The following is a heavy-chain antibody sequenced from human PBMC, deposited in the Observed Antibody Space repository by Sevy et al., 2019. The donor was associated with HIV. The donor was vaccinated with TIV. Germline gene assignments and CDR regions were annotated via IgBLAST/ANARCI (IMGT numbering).Heavy chain of an antibody. CDR2: ISGSGGST. V-gene: IGHV3-23*01. J-gene: IGHJ5*02. D-gene: IGHD3-3*01. Sequence: GGSLRLSCAASGFAFSSYAMSWVGQAPGKGLEWVSAISGSGGSTYYADSVKGRFTISRDNSKNTLYLQMNSLRAEDTAVYYCAKVGLIWSGLNWFDPWGQGTLVTVSS. CDR1: GFAFSSYA. CDR3: AKVGLIWSGLNWFDP.